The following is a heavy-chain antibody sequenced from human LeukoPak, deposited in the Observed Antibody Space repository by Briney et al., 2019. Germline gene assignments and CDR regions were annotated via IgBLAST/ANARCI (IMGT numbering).Heavy chain of an antibody. CDR3: AKGGYDFWSGNTGWFDP. CDR1: GFTFSSYG. D-gene: IGHD3-3*01. Sequence: GGSLRLSCAASGFTFSSYGMHWVRQAPGKGLEWVAFIRYDGSNKYYADSVKGRFTISRDNSKNTLYLQMNSLRAEDTAVYYCAKGGYDFWSGNTGWFDPWGQGTLVTVSS. V-gene: IGHV3-30*02. CDR2: IRYDGSNK. J-gene: IGHJ5*02.